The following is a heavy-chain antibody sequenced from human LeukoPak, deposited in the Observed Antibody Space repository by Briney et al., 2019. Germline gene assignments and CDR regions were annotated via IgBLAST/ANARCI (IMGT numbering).Heavy chain of an antibody. V-gene: IGHV3-7*01. D-gene: IGHD3-9*01. CDR3: ARDWAKLRYFDWFKTDAFDI. Sequence: GGSLRPSCAASGFTFSSYWMSWVRQAPGKGLEWVANIKQDGSEKYYVDSVKGRFTISRDNAKNSLYLQMNSLRAEDTAVYYCARDWAKLRYFDWFKTDAFDIWGQGTMVTVSS. CDR2: IKQDGSEK. CDR1: GFTFSSYW. J-gene: IGHJ3*02.